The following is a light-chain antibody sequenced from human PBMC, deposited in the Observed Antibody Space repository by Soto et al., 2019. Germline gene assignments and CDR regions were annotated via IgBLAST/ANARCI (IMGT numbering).Light chain of an antibody. Sequence: QSVLTQPRSVSRSPGQSVTISCTGTSSDVGVYNYVSWYQQHPGKAPKLMIYDVTKRPSGVPDRFSGSKSANTASLTISGLQAEDEADYYCCSYAGSYTFVFGTGTKVTVL. V-gene: IGLV2-11*01. J-gene: IGLJ1*01. CDR1: SSDVGVYNY. CDR3: CSYAGSYTFV. CDR2: DVT.